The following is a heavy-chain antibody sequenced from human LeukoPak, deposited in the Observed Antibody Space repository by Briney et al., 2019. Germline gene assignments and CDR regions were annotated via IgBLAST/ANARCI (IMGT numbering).Heavy chain of an antibody. J-gene: IGHJ4*02. V-gene: IGHV6-1*01. CDR1: GDSVSSNSAA. D-gene: IGHD6-13*01. Sequence: SQTLSLTCAISGDSVSSNSAAWNWITHAPSRALEWLGRTYYRSNWYNDYAVSVKSRMTINPDTSKNQFSLQMNSVTPEETAVYYCARTAEYSSTWYYFDYWDQGTLVTVSS. CDR2: TYYRSNWYN. CDR3: ARTAEYSSTWYYFDY.